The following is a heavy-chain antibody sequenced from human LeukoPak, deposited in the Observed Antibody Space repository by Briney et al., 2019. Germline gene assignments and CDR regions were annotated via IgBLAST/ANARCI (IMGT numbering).Heavy chain of an antibody. Sequence: KPSETLSLTCAVYGGSFSGYYWSWIRQPPGKGLEWIGEINHSGSTNCNPSLKSRVTISVDTSKNQFSLKLSSVTAADTAVYYCARRWLRGRHLDYWGQGTLVTVSS. D-gene: IGHD5-12*01. J-gene: IGHJ4*02. V-gene: IGHV4-34*01. CDR2: INHSGST. CDR3: ARRWLRGRHLDY. CDR1: GGSFSGYY.